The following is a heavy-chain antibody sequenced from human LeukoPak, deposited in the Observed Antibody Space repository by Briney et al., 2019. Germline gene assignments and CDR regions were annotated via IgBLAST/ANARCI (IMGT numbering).Heavy chain of an antibody. V-gene: IGHV3-11*01. CDR3: ARDYYDSSGYFSLGGY. D-gene: IGHD3-22*01. J-gene: IGHJ4*02. CDR1: GFIFSDYS. CDR2: SRGSGSPI. Sequence: GGSLRLSCAGSGFIFSDYSMSWIRQAPGKGLGWVSYSRGSGSPIYYADSVKGRFTVSRDNAKNSLYLQMNSLRAEDTAVYYCARDYYDSSGYFSLGGYWGQGTLVTVSS.